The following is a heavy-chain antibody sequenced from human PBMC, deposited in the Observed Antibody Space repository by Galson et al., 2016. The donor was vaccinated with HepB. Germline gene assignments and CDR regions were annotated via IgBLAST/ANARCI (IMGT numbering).Heavy chain of an antibody. CDR3: ARHEKLHYPFDP. CDR2: VFYSGTT. J-gene: IGHJ5*02. D-gene: IGHD3-10*01. CDR1: NDSISATSYY. Sequence: LTCTVSNDSISATSYYWGWIRQPPGKGLEWIGNVFYSGTTYYNPSLKGRVTISVDPSKNQFYLQLASVSAADTAIYYCARHEKLHYPFDPWGQGTLVIVSS. V-gene: IGHV4-39*01.